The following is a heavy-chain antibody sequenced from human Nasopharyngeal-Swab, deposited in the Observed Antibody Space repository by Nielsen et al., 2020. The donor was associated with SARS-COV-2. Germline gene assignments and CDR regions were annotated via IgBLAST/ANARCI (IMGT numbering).Heavy chain of an antibody. V-gene: IGHV5-10-1*01. CDR3: ARQGITIFGVVTYGMDV. J-gene: IGHJ6*02. Sequence: VRQMPGKGLEWMGRIDPSDSYTNYSPSFQGHVTTSADKSISTAYLQWSSLKASDTAMYYCARQGITIFGVVTYGMDVWGQGTTVTVSS. CDR2: IDPSDSYT. D-gene: IGHD3-3*01.